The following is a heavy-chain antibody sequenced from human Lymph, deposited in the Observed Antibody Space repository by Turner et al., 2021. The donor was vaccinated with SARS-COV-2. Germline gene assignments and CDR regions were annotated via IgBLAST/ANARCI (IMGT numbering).Heavy chain of an antibody. CDR1: GGTCSSYA. D-gene: IGHD2-2*01. V-gene: IGHV1-69*01. CDR3: ARGSRDCSSTSCYPFFDY. J-gene: IGHJ4*02. Sequence: QVQLVQSGAEVKKPGSSVKVSCKASGGTCSSYANSWVGQAPGQGLEWMVECIPIVGTSHYAQKFQGRVTITADASPSTAHMELSSLRSEDTAVYYCARGSRDCSSTSCYPFFDYWGQGTLVTVSS. CDR2: CIPIVGTS.